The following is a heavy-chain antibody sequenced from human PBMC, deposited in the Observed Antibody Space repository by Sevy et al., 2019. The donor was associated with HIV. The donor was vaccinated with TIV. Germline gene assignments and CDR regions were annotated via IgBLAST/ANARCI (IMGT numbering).Heavy chain of an antibody. CDR1: GGSFRGYY. Sequence: SETLSLTCAVYGGSFRGYYWTWIRQPPGKGLEWIGEINHSGSTIYNPSLKSRVTISVDTSKNQFSLKVSSVTAADTAVYYCATQNPDNYDTSGYYPSRYYLDYWGQGTLVTVSS. CDR2: INHSGST. V-gene: IGHV4-34*01. D-gene: IGHD3-22*01. CDR3: ATQNPDNYDTSGYYPSRYYLDY. J-gene: IGHJ4*02.